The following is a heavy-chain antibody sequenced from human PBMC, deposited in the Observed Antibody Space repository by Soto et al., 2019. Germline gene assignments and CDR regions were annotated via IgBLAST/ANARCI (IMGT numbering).Heavy chain of an antibody. D-gene: IGHD6-13*01. CDR2: VYYSGNT. Sequence: SETLSLTCTVSGGSIGPYYRSWIRQPPGKGLEWIGYVYYSGNTNYNPSLESRVTISVDTSRNRFSLNLTSATAADTAVYYCARKGAAASYAHYYMDVWGRGTAVTVSS. CDR3: ARKGAAASYAHYYMDV. V-gene: IGHV4-59*01. CDR1: GGSIGPYY. J-gene: IGHJ6*03.